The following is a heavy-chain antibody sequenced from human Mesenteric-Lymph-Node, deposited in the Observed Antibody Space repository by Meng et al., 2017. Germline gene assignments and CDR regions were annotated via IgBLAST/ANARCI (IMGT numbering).Heavy chain of an antibody. J-gene: IGHJ4*02. CDR3: ARERPSQYYFDY. V-gene: IGHV1-2*02. CDR2: INPNSGGT. D-gene: IGHD4-11*01. CDR1: GYTFTGYY. Sequence: ASVKVSCKASGYTFTGYYMHWVRQAPGQGLEWMGWINPNSGGTNYAQKFQGRVTMTRDTSISTAYMELSRLRSDDTAVYFCARERPSQYYFDYWGQGTLVTVSS.